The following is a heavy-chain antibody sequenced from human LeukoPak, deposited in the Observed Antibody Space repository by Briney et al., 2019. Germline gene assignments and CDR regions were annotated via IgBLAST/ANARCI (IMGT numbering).Heavy chain of an antibody. Sequence: GGSLRLSCAASGFTFSSHAMHWVRQAPGKGLGWVAVIWYDGSNKYYADSMKGRFTISRDNSKNTLYLQMNSLRAEDTAMYYCAKDASAYSGSYFDYWGQGTLVTVSS. CDR2: IWYDGSNK. CDR1: GFTFSSHA. J-gene: IGHJ4*02. D-gene: IGHD1-26*01. V-gene: IGHV3-33*06. CDR3: AKDASAYSGSYFDY.